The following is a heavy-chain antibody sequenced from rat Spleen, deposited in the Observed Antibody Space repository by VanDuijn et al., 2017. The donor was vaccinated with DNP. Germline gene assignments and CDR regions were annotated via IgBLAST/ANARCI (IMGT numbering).Heavy chain of an antibody. CDR3: TWGYGSYY. Sequence: EVQVLESGGGLVQPGNSLKLSCATSGFTFSTAWMYWYRQFPEKRLEWVARIKAKSNNYATDYTESVKGRFTISRDDSKSSVYLQMNSLKEEDTAIYYCTWGYGSYYWGQGVMVTVSS. J-gene: IGHJ2*01. CDR1: GFTFSTAW. CDR2: IKAKSNNYAT. V-gene: IGHV6-6*01. D-gene: IGHD1-3*01.